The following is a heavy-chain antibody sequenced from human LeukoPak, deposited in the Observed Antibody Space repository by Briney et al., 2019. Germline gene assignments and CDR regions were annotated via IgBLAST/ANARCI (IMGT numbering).Heavy chain of an antibody. V-gene: IGHV1-18*01. D-gene: IGHD3-16*02. CDR3: ARDQGMITFGGVIAPPVGYYYYYMDV. Sequence: ASVKVSCKASGYTFTSYGINWVRQAPGQGLEWMGWISAYNGNTNYAQKLQGRVTMTTDTSTSTAYMELRSLRSDDTAVYYCARDQGMITFGGVIAPPVGYYYYYMDVWGKGTTVTVSS. CDR1: GYTFTSYG. CDR2: ISAYNGNT. J-gene: IGHJ6*03.